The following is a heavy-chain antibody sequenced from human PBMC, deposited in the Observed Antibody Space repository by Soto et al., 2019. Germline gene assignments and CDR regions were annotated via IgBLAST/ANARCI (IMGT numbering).Heavy chain of an antibody. CDR3: AHGAFDSSGSYFQFDY. CDR2: LYWNDDT. D-gene: IGHD3-22*01. Sequence: SGPTLVNPTQTLTLTCTFSGFSLSTTGVGVGWIRQPPGKALEWLALLYWNDDTRYSPSLRSRLTVTRDTSKSQVVLTMTNMDPVDTATYYCAHGAFDSSGSYFQFDYWGQGTLVTVSS. V-gene: IGHV2-5*01. CDR1: GFSLSTTGVG. J-gene: IGHJ4*02.